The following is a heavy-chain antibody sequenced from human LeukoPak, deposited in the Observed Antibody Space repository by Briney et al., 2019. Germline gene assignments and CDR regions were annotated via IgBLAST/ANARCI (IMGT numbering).Heavy chain of an antibody. CDR2: IYSSGRI. CDR3: ARDSPMASAAFDI. D-gene: IGHD3-10*01. CDR1: GGSISRGTYY. J-gene: IGHJ3*02. V-gene: IGHV4-31*03. Sequence: SETLSLTCTVSGGSISRGTYYWSWIRQCPGRGLEWIGNIYSSGRIYYNPSLESRTTMSVDTSKNQFSLKLSSVTAADTGVYFCARDSPMASAAFDIWGQGTMVTVSS.